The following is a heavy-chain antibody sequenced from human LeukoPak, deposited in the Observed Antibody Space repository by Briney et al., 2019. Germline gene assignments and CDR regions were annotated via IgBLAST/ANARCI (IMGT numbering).Heavy chain of an antibody. Sequence: GGSLSLSCAASGFTFSSYAMHWVRQAPGQGLEFVSAITGNGGTTYYANSVKGRFTISRDNSKNTLYLQMGSLRAEDMAVYYCARREGGRAGYNVPYFDYWGQGTLVTVSS. CDR1: GFTFSSYA. CDR2: ITGNGGTT. D-gene: IGHD5-24*01. V-gene: IGHV3-64*01. J-gene: IGHJ4*02. CDR3: ARREGGRAGYNVPYFDY.